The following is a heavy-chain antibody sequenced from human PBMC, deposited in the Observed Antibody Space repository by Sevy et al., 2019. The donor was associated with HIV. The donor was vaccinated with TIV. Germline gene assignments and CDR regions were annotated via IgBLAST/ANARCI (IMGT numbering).Heavy chain of an antibody. CDR3: ARARGKYYDIWSGSPDFAS. J-gene: IGHJ4*02. CDR2: ISSNGSTI. V-gene: IGHV3-11*04. CDR1: GFTFSDYY. Sequence: GGSLRLSCAASGFTFSDYYMSWIRQAPGKGLEWVSYISSNGSTIYYADSVKGRFTISRANTKNSLYLKMNSRRAEDRVVDYWARARGKYYDIWSGSPDFASGGKGTLVTVS. D-gene: IGHD3-3*01.